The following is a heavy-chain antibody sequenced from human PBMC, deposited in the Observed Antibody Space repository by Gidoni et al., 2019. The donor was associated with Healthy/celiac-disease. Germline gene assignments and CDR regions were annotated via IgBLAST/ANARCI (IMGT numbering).Heavy chain of an antibody. J-gene: IGHJ4*02. Sequence: QLQLQESGPGLVKPSETLSLTCTVSGGSISSSSYYWGWIRQPPGKGLEWIGSIYYSGSTYYNPSLKSRVTISVDTSKNQFSLKPSSVTAADTAVYYCARQGGIAAAGTVDYWGQGTLVTVSS. CDR2: IYYSGST. CDR1: GGSISSSSYY. D-gene: IGHD6-13*01. CDR3: ARQGGIAAAGTVDY. V-gene: IGHV4-39*01.